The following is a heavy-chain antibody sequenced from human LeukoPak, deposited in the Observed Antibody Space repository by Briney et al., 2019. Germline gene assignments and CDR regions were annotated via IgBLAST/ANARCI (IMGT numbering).Heavy chain of an antibody. Sequence: SETLSLTCTVSGASISRNYWSWIRQPPGKGLEWIGYINYIGSSRYNPSLKSRVTISVDTSKNQFSLKVSSVTAADTAVYYCASGSSDYYYYYYMDVWGKGTTVTVSS. CDR3: ASGSSDYYYYYYMDV. V-gene: IGHV4-59*08. D-gene: IGHD2-2*01. CDR1: GASISRNY. CDR2: INYIGSS. J-gene: IGHJ6*03.